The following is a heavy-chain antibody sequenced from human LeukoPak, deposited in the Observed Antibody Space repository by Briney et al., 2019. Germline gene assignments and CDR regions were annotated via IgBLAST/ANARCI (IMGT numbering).Heavy chain of an antibody. CDR1: GFTFSNYG. CDR3: ARDLDY. J-gene: IGHJ4*02. CDR2: ISYDGSNK. V-gene: IGHV3-30*03. Sequence: PGRSLRLSCAASGFTFSNYGMHWVRQAPGKGLDWVAVISYDGSNKYYADSVKGRFTISRDISKNTLYLQMNSLRTEDTAVYYCARDLDYWGQGTLVTVSS.